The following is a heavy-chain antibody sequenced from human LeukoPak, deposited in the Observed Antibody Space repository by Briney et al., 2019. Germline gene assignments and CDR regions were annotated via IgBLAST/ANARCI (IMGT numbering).Heavy chain of an antibody. CDR1: GYTFTGYY. CDR2: ISVNSGGT. CDR3: ARSPHILTGENFDF. V-gene: IGHV1-2*02. Sequence: SVKVSCKASGYTFTGYYMHWVRQAPGQGLEWMGWISVNSGGTNYAQKFYARVTMTRDTSISTAYMELSRLRSDDTAVFYCARSPHILTGENFDFWGQGTLVTVSS. J-gene: IGHJ4*02. D-gene: IGHD3-9*01.